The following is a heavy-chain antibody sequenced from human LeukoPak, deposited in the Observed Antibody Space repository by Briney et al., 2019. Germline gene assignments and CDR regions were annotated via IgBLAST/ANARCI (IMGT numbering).Heavy chain of an antibody. CDR3: ARDRPHYFDASG. V-gene: IGHV3-23*01. J-gene: IGHJ4*02. CDR2: ISPSGGIT. CDR1: GFTFSSHG. Sequence: GGSLRLSCAASGFTFSSHGMNWVRQAPGKGLEWVSGISPSGGITYYTDSVKGRFTISRDNSKNTVSLQMNSLRGEDTAVYYCARDRPHYFDASGGGRGTLVTVSS. D-gene: IGHD3-9*01.